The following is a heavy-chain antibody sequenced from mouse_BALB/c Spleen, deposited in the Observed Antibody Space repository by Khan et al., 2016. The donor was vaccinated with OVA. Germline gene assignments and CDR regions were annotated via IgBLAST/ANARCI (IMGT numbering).Heavy chain of an antibody. J-gene: IGHJ4*01. CDR1: GFSLTSYA. CDR3: ARHQFPLSMDS. Sequence: VELLESGPDLVAPSQSLSITCTVSGFSLTSYAIHWVRQPPGNGLEWLVVIWSDGRTTYNSALKSRLSISKDNSKSQVFLKIDSLQTDDTAMYYCARHQFPLSMDSWGQGTSVTVSS. V-gene: IGHV2-6-2*01. CDR2: IWSDGRT.